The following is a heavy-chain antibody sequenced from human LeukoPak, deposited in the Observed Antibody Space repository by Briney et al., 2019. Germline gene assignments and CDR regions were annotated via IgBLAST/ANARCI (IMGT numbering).Heavy chain of an antibody. J-gene: IGHJ6*03. Sequence: GRSLRLSRAAAGFTFSSYGMHWVRQAPGKGLEWVAVIWYDGSNKYYADSVKGRFTISRDNSKNTLYLQMNSLRAEDTAVYYCAKAPRAFHYYMDVWGKGTTVTVSS. V-gene: IGHV3-33*06. CDR1: GFTFSSYG. CDR3: AKAPRAFHYYMDV. CDR2: IWYDGSNK. D-gene: IGHD2/OR15-2a*01.